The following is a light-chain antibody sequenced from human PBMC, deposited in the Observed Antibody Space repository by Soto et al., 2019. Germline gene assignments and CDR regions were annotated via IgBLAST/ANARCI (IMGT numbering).Light chain of an antibody. J-gene: IGKJ1*01. CDR2: LAS. CDR3: HQRQSWPRT. Sequence: EIVMTQSPATLSVPPGERATLSCRASQSVSTNFAWYLHKPGQAPRLLIYLASNRAAGVPARFSGSGSGTDFTHTISDVEPEDFAVYYCHQRQSWPRTFGQGTKVDI. CDR1: QSVSTN. V-gene: IGKV3-11*01.